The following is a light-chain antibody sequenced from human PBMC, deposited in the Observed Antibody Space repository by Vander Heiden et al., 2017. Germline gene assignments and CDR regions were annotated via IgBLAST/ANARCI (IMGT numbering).Light chain of an antibody. J-gene: IGKJ4*01. CDR1: QSVSSN. V-gene: IGKV3-20*01. Sequence: EIVLTQSPGTLSLSPGERASLSCRASQSVSSNLAWYQQRPGQAPRLLIYGASNRATGIPDRFSGSGSGTDFTLTISGLEPEDFAVYYCQQYGSSPLTFGGGTKVDIK. CDR3: QQYGSSPLT. CDR2: GAS.